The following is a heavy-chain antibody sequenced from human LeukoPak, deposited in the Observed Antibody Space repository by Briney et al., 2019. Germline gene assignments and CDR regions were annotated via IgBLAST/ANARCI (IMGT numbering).Heavy chain of an antibody. D-gene: IGHD2-2*01. CDR3: AKDEGYCSSTSCYFDY. Sequence: GGSLRLSCAASGFTFSSYAMSWVRQAPGKGLEWVSAISGSGGSTYYADSVKGRFTISRDNSKNTLYLQMNSLRAEDTAVYYCAKDEGYCSSTSCYFDYWGQGTLVTVSS. CDR1: GFTFSSYA. CDR2: ISGSGGST. V-gene: IGHV3-23*01. J-gene: IGHJ4*02.